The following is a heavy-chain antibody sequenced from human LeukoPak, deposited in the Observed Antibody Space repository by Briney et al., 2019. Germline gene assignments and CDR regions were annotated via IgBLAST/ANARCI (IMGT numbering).Heavy chain of an antibody. J-gene: IGHJ4*02. D-gene: IGHD4/OR15-4a*01. CDR2: IKQDGSEK. CDR3: ARGKIGALYYFDY. Sequence: GGSLRLSCAASGFTFSSYGMHWVRQAPGKGLEWVANIKQDGSEKYYVDSVKGRFTISRDNAKNSLYLQMNSLRAEDTAVYYCARGKIGALYYFDYWGQGTLVTVSS. V-gene: IGHV3-7*01. CDR1: GFTFSSYG.